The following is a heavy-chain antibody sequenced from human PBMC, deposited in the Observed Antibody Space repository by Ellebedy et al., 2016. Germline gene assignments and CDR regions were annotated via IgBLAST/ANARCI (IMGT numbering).Heavy chain of an antibody. D-gene: IGHD5-24*01. CDR2: IYYTGTT. J-gene: IGHJ5*02. Sequence: SETLSLXCTVSGGSISSGDYYWSWIRQPPGKGLEWIGYIYYTGTTNYNPSLKSRVTISVDTSKNQFSLKLTSVTAADTAVYYCARGRDGSNWFDPWGQGTLVTVSS. CDR3: ARGRDGSNWFDP. CDR1: GGSISSGDYY. V-gene: IGHV4-61*08.